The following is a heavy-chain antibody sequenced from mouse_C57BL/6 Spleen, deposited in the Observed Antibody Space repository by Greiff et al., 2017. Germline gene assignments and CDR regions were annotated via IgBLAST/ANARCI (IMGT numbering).Heavy chain of an antibody. CDR1: GFTFSDYG. J-gene: IGHJ3*01. V-gene: IGHV5-17*01. Sequence: DVKLVESGGGLVKPGGSLKLSCAASGFTFSDYGMHWVRQAPEKGLEWVAYISSGSSTIYYADTVKGRFTISRDNAKNTLFLQMTSLRYEDTAMYYCARLSYGKGFAYWGEGTLVTVSA. D-gene: IGHD2-1*01. CDR2: ISSGSSTI. CDR3: ARLSYGKGFAY.